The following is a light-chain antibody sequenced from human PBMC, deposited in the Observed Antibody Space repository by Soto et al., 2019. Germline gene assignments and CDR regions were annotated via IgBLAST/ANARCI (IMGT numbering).Light chain of an antibody. J-gene: IGKJ1*01. CDR2: GAS. CDR1: QSVSSSY. V-gene: IGKV3-15*01. Sequence: EIVMTQSPATLSVSPGGRATLSCRASQSVSSSYLAWYQQKPGQAPRLFIYGASTRATGIPARFSGSGSGTEFTLTISSLQSEDFAIYYCQQYNNWPPITFGQGTKVDIK. CDR3: QQYNNWPPIT.